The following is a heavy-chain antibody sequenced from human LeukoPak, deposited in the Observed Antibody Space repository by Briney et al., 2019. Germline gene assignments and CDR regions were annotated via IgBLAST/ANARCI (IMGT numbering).Heavy chain of an antibody. Sequence: GESLKISXKGSGYSFTSYWIGWVRQMPGKGLEWMGIIYPGDSDTIYSPSFQGQVTISADKSISTAYLQWGSLKASDTAMYYCARHEGSTAMVNYGDYVHWGQGTLVTVSS. D-gene: IGHD5-18*01. CDR2: IYPGDSDT. J-gene: IGHJ4*02. CDR1: GYSFTSYW. V-gene: IGHV5-51*01. CDR3: ARHEGSTAMVNYGDYVH.